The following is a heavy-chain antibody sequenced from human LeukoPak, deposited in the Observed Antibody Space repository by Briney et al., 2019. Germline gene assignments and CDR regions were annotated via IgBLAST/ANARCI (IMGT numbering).Heavy chain of an antibody. CDR2: INHSGST. CDR1: DGSLSGYY. Sequence: SETLSLTCAVYDGSLSGYYWGWIRQPPGKGLEWIGEINHSGSTNYNPSLKSRVSISIDTSKNQFSLNLTSVTAADTAVYYCASRGRWGQGTLVTVSS. J-gene: IGHJ4*02. V-gene: IGHV4-34*01. CDR3: ASRGR. D-gene: IGHD1-26*01.